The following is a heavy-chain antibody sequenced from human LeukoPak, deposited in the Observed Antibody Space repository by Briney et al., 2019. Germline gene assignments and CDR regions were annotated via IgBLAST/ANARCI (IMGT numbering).Heavy chain of an antibody. CDR1: GGTFSSYA. Sequence: GASVKVSCKASGGTFSSYAISWVRQAPGQGLEWMGGIIPIFGTANYAQKFQGRVTITADKSTSTGYMDVTSLRSDDTAVYYCARGRGSRTGSNGDYLDYWGQGTLVTVSS. D-gene: IGHD1-1*01. V-gene: IGHV1-69*06. CDR3: ARGRGSRTGSNGDYLDY. CDR2: IIPIFGTA. J-gene: IGHJ4*02.